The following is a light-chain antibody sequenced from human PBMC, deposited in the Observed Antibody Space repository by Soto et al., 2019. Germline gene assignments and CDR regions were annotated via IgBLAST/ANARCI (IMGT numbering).Light chain of an antibody. V-gene: IGKV3-20*01. CDR1: QSVSGDY. CDR2: GAS. J-gene: IGKJ1*01. Sequence: PGQRATLSCRASQSVSGDYIAWYQQKSGQAPRLLIYGASNRATDIPDRFSGSGSGIDFALTISSLQPDDFATYYCQQYNSYSGTFGQGTKVDIK. CDR3: QQYNSYSGT.